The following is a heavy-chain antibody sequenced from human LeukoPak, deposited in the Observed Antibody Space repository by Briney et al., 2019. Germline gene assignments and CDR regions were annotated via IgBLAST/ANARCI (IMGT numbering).Heavy chain of an antibody. Sequence: GGSLRLSCAASGFTFSSYWMGWVRQAPGRGLEWVANIKQDSSEKNYVDSVKGRFTISKDDANNSLFLQMNSLRAEDTAIYYCARDVYGSDIWGQGTMVIVSS. CDR1: GFTFSSYW. CDR2: IKQDSSEK. D-gene: IGHD3-10*01. V-gene: IGHV3-7*01. J-gene: IGHJ3*02. CDR3: ARDVYGSDI.